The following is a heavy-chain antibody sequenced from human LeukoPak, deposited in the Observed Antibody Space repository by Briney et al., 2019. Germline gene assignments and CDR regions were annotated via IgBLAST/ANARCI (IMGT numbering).Heavy chain of an antibody. Sequence: SGGSLRLSCAASGFIFSNYDMQWVRQGPGKGLEWVAGIGAVGDTYYAASVRGRFTISRDNGNVYLQMTSLTVGDTAVYYCARRGLYDSKGSFDIWGQGTLATVSA. J-gene: IGHJ4*02. CDR1: GFIFSNYD. CDR2: IGAVGDT. D-gene: IGHD3-16*01. CDR3: ARRGLYDSKGSFDI. V-gene: IGHV3-13*01.